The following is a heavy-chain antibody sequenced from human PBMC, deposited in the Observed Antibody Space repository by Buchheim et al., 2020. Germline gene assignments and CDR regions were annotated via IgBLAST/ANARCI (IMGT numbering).Heavy chain of an antibody. Sequence: EVQLLESGGGLVQPGGSLRLSCAASGFTFSSYAMSLVRQAPGKGLEWVSAISGSGGSTYYADSVKGRFTISRDNSKNPLYLQMNSLRAEDTAVYYCAKSVAATSAYYYGMDVWGQGTT. CDR1: GFTFSSYA. J-gene: IGHJ6*02. D-gene: IGHD2-15*01. CDR3: AKSVAATSAYYYGMDV. CDR2: ISGSGGST. V-gene: IGHV3-23*01.